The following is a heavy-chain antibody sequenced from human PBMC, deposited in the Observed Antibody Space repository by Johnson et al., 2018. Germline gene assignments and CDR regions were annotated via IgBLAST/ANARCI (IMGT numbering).Heavy chain of an antibody. CDR3: ASRAAIDYYYYGMDV. Sequence: QVQLVQSGAEVKKXGSSXKVXCKASGGTFSSYAISWVRQAPGQGLEWMGGIIPIFGTANYAQKFQGRVTITADESTSTAYMGLSSLRSEDTDVYDGASRAAIDYYYYGMDVWGQGPTVTVSS. D-gene: IGHD2-2*01. CDR2: IIPIFGTA. CDR1: GGTFSSYA. V-gene: IGHV1-69*12. J-gene: IGHJ6*02.